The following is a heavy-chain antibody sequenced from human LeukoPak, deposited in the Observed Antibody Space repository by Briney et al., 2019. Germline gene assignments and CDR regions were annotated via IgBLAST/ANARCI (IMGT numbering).Heavy chain of an antibody. V-gene: IGHV1-69*04. Sequence: GASVKVSCKASGGTFSSYAISWVRQAPGLGLEWMGRIIPILGIANYAQKFQGRVTITADKSTSTAYMELSSLRSEDTAVYYCARGLGTGLGAFDIWGQGTMVTVSS. CDR1: GGTFSSYA. CDR3: ARGLGTGLGAFDI. D-gene: IGHD1-1*01. J-gene: IGHJ3*02. CDR2: IIPILGIA.